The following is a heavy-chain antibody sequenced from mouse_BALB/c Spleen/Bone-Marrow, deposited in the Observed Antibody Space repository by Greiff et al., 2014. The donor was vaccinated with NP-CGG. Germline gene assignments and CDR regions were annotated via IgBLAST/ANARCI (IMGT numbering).Heavy chain of an antibody. V-gene: IGHV1-31*01. J-gene: IGHJ4*01. CDR3: ARERTARATYAMDY. CDR2: INPYNGAT. CDR1: GYSFTGYY. Sequence: VQLKESGPELAKPGASVKISCQASGYSFTGYYLHWVKQSHVKSLEWIGRINPYNGATSYNQNFKDKASLTVDKSSSTAYMERHSLTSEDSAVYYCARERTARATYAMDYWGQGTSVTVSS. D-gene: IGHD3-1*01.